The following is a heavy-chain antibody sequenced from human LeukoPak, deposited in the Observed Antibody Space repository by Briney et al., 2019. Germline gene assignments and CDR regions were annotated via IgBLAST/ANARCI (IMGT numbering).Heavy chain of an antibody. D-gene: IGHD2-15*01. Sequence: PGGSLRLSCAASGFSFSSFAMHWVRQAPGKGLEWVAVISHHGSNKYSADSVKGRFTVSRDNSKNTLYLQMDSLRAEDTAVYYCARKYCSGGSCYVDYWGQGTLVIVSS. J-gene: IGHJ4*02. CDR1: GFSFSSFA. CDR2: ISHHGSNK. V-gene: IGHV3-30-3*01. CDR3: ARKYCSGGSCYVDY.